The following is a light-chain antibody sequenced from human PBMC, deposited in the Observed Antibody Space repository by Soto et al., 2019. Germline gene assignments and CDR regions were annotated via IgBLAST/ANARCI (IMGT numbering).Light chain of an antibody. CDR1: SSDVGKYNL. J-gene: IGLJ1*01. CDR2: DVT. V-gene: IGLV2-23*02. CDR3: CSYAGSSSFV. Sequence: QPVLTQPASVSGSHRQSISISCTETSSDVGKYNLVAWYQQHPGKGPKLIIYDVTERPSGVSNRFSGSKSGNTASLTISGLQAEDETDYYCCSYAGSSSFVFGTGTRSP.